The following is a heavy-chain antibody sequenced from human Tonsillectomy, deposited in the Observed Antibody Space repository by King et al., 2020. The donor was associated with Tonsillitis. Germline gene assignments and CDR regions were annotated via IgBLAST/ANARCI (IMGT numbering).Heavy chain of an antibody. CDR3: ARGVATVIPYYMDV. CDR1: GYPFISFG. Sequence: QLVQSGTEMKKPGASVKVSCKASGYPFISFGISWVRQAPGQGLEWMGWISAYNGNTNYAQKLQGRVTLTTDTSTSTAYMELRSLRSDDTAVYYCARGVATVIPYYMDVWGKGTAVTVSS. CDR2: ISAYNGNT. D-gene: IGHD4-23*01. V-gene: IGHV1-18*01. J-gene: IGHJ6*03.